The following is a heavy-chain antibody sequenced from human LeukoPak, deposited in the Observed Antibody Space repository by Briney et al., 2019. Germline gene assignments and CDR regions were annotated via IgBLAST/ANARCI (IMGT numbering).Heavy chain of an antibody. V-gene: IGHV3-23*01. D-gene: IGHD3-10*01. J-gene: IGHJ4*02. Sequence: GGSLRLSCAASGFTFSSYDMSWVRQAPGKGLEWVSGISGSAGSTYYADSVKGRFSISRDNSKNTLNLQMNSLRAEDTAVYYCASLWAGNYWGQGTLVTVSS. CDR3: ASLWAGNY. CDR2: ISGSAGST. CDR1: GFTFSSYD.